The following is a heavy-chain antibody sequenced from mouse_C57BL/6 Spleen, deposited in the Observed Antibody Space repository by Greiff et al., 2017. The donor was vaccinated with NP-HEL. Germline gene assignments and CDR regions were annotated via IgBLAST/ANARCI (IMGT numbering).Heavy chain of an antibody. D-gene: IGHD2-3*01. J-gene: IGHJ4*01. CDR2: ISDGGSYT. Sequence: EVKLVESGGGLVKPGGSLKLSCAASGFTFSSYAMSWVRQTPEKRLEWVATISDGGSYTYYPDNVKGRFTISRDNAKNNLYLQMSHLKSEDTAMYYCARDNGYYGYYAMDYWGQGTSVTVSS. CDR1: GFTFSSYA. V-gene: IGHV5-4*01. CDR3: ARDNGYYGYYAMDY.